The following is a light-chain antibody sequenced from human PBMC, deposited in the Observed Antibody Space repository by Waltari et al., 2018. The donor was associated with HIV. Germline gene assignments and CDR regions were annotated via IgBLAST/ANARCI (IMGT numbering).Light chain of an antibody. CDR1: SSEVAGYNY. Sequence: QSALTQPASVSGSPGQSITISCTGTSSEVAGYNYVSWYQQHPGKAPKLMIYEVSNRPSGVSIRFSGSKSGNTASLTISGLQAEDEADYYCSSYTSSTFWVFGGGTKLTVL. CDR3: SSYTSSTFWV. V-gene: IGLV2-14*01. CDR2: EVS. J-gene: IGLJ3*02.